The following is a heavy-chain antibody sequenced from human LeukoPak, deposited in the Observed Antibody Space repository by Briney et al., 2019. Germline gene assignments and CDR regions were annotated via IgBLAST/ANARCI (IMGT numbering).Heavy chain of an antibody. J-gene: IGHJ4*02. D-gene: IGHD3-10*01. CDR2: IRYDGSNK. CDR3: ARTLRDYYGSGSDY. Sequence: GGSLRLSCAAPGFTFSSYGMHWVRQAPGKGLEWVAFIRYDGSNKYYAESVKGRFTISRDNSKNPLYLQMNSLRAEDTAVYYCARTLRDYYGSGSDYWGQGTLVTVSS. CDR1: GFTFSSYG. V-gene: IGHV3-30*02.